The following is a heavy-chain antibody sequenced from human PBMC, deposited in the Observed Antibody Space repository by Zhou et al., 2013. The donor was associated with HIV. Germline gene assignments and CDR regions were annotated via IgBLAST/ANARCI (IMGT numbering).Heavy chain of an antibody. D-gene: IGHD2-15*01. CDR1: GDTFKNHA. Sequence: QVHLEQSGAEVKWPGSSVKVSCKASGDTFKNHAVNWVRLAPGKGLEWMGGIVPVLGKADYAQEFQGRVTLIADESTSTVYMEMSSLRFEDTAVYYCARVGLGSLDIWGQGTMVTVSS. CDR2: IVPVLGKA. J-gene: IGHJ3*02. V-gene: IGHV1-69*11. CDR3: ARVGLGSLDI.